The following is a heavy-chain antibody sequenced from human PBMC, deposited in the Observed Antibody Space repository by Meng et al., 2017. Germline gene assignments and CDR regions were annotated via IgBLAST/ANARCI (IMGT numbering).Heavy chain of an antibody. CDR3: ARGPNRWTGFDY. J-gene: IGHJ4*02. CDR2: MNPNSGNT. Sequence: QGQLVRSGAEVMKPGSLGKMTCKASGGTFSSYAISWVRQATGQGLEWMGWMNPNSGNTGYAQKFQGRVTMTRNTSISTAYMELSSLRPEDTAVYYCARGPNRWTGFDYWGQGTLVTVSS. CDR1: GGTFSSYA. V-gene: IGHV1-8*01. D-gene: IGHD3/OR15-3a*01.